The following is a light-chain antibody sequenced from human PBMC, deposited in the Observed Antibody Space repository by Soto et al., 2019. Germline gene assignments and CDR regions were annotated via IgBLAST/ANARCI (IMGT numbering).Light chain of an antibody. V-gene: IGLV2-11*01. CDR2: DVS. CDR1: SSDVGDYNY. CDR3: CSYAGSYTWV. J-gene: IGLJ3*02. Sequence: ALTQPRSVSGSPGQSVTISCTGTSSDVGDYNYVSWYQQHPGKAPKLMIYDVSERPSGVPDRFSGSKSGNTASLTISGLQAEDEADYYCCSYAGSYTWVFGGGTKLTVL.